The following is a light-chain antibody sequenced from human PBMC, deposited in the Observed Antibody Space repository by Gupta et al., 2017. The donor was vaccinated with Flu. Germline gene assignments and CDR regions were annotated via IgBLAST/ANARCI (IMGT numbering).Light chain of an antibody. Sequence: SPANLSVSPGERATRSCRASQSVSSNLEWYQQKPGQAPRLIIYDASNRANGIPDRFSGSGYGTEFTLTSSSRQSEDFAIYYGQQYDDLHSFGGGTTVGIK. CDR2: DAS. CDR1: QSVSSN. CDR3: QQYDDLHS. J-gene: IGKJ4*01. V-gene: IGKV3-15*01.